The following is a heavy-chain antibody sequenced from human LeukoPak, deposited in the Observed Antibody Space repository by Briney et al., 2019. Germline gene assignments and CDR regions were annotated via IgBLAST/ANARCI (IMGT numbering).Heavy chain of an antibody. J-gene: IGHJ4*02. D-gene: IGHD4-17*01. Sequence: PGGSLRLSCAASGFTFSKYAMSWVRQAPGKGLEWVSAISPSDGNTFYADSVKGRFTISRDNSMNTLSLHMNSLRAEDTALYYCAKDSSVPYGITEGGQGTLVTVSS. CDR1: GFTFSKYA. V-gene: IGHV3-23*01. CDR2: ISPSDGNT. CDR3: AKDSSVPYGITE.